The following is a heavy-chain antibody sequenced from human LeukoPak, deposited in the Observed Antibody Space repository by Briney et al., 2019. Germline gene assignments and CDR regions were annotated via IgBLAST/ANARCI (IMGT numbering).Heavy chain of an antibody. CDR2: ISYDGSNK. J-gene: IGHJ6*02. CDR3: ARGKSLSCSGGSCYYYYGMDV. D-gene: IGHD2-15*01. V-gene: IGHV3-30*03. Sequence: GGSLRLSCAASGFTFSSYGMHGVRQAPGKGLEWVAVISYDGSNKYYADSVKGRFTISRDNSKNTLYLQMNSLRAEDTAVYYCARGKSLSCSGGSCYYYYGMDVWGQGTTVTVSS. CDR1: GFTFSSYG.